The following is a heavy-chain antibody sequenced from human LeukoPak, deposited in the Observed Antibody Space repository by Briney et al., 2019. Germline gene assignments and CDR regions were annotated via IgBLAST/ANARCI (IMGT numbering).Heavy chain of an antibody. CDR3: ARGRENWFDP. V-gene: IGHV4-38-2*02. CDR1: GYSISSGYY. CDR2: IYHSGST. Sequence: PSETLSLTCTVSGYSISSGYYWGWIRQPPGKGLEWIGSIYHSGSTYYNPSLKSRVTISVDTSKNQFSLKLSSVTAADTAVYYCARGRENWFDPWGQGTLVTVSS. J-gene: IGHJ5*02.